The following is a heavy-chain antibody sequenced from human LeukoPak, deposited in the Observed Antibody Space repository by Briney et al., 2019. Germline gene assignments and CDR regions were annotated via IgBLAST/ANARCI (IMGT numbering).Heavy chain of an antibody. V-gene: IGHV1-18*01. D-gene: IGHD4-17*01. Sequence: ASVKVSCKASGYTFTSYDINWVRQATGQGLEWMGWISAYNGNTNYAQKLQGRVTMTTDTSTSTAYMELRSLRSDDTAVYYCARYYGDYGPMDVWGKGTTVTVSS. CDR1: GYTFTSYD. CDR2: ISAYNGNT. J-gene: IGHJ6*03. CDR3: ARYYGDYGPMDV.